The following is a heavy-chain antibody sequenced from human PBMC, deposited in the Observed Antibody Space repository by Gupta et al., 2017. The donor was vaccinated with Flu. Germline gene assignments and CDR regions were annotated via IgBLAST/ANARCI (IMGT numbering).Heavy chain of an antibody. V-gene: IGHV3-21*01. CDR3: AREGNRYEFDY. CDR2: INGGGRDI. D-gene: IGHD5-18*01. J-gene: IGHJ4*02. Sequence: NWIRQAAGKGLEWVSSINGGGRDIYYTESVKGRFTISRDNAKNSVFLEMTDLRTDDSAIYYCAREGNRYEFDYWGQGAPVTVSS.